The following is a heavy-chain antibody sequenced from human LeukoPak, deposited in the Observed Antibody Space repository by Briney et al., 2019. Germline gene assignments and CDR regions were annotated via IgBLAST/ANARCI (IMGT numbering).Heavy chain of an antibody. CDR1: GFTFSTFS. CDR2: ISDSSSTI. V-gene: IGHV3-48*01. Sequence: GGSLRLSCAASGFTFSTFSMNWVRQAPGKGLEWVSYISDSSSTIYYAEPVKGRFTISRDNAKSSLYLQMNSLRAEDTAMYYCAGDLSDDTSGHWGQGTLVTVSS. J-gene: IGHJ4*02. D-gene: IGHD3-22*01. CDR3: AGDLSDDTSGH.